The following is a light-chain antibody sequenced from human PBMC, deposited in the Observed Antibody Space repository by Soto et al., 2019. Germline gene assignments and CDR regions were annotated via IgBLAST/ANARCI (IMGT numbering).Light chain of an antibody. CDR1: QDIHSW. V-gene: IGKV1-12*01. Sequence: DIQMTQSPSTLPASVGDRVTITCRASQDIHSWLAWYQQKPGKAPKLLIHTASTLQSGVPSRFRGSGSGTQFTLTISSLQPEDFATYYCQKTNTFPITFGQGTRLEIK. CDR2: TAS. J-gene: IGKJ5*01. CDR3: QKTNTFPIT.